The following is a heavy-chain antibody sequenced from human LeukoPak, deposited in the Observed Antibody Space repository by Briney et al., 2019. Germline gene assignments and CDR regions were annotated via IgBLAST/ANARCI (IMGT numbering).Heavy chain of an antibody. CDR1: GYTFTSFG. D-gene: IGHD3/OR15-3a*01. CDR2: ISGYNGNT. J-gene: IGHJ4*02. V-gene: IGHV1-18*04. Sequence: GGSLRLSCKASGYTFTSFGINWVRQAPGQGLEWMGWISGYNGNTNYAQKFQGRVTMTTDTSTSTAYMELRSLRSDDTAVYYCARDAGWTYYFDYWGQGTLVTVSS. CDR3: ARDAGWTYYFDY.